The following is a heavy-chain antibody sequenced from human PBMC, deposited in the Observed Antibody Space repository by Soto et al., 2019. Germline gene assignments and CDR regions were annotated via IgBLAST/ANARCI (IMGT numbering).Heavy chain of an antibody. CDR3: ARDWSYSGFEDF. CDR1: GFTLSDSY. J-gene: IGHJ4*02. CDR2: INQDGSEI. D-gene: IGHD5-12*01. Sequence: GGSLRLSCAASGFTLSDSYIDWVRQAPGKGLEWVANINQDGSEINFVDSVKGRFTISRDNAKNLLYLQMNSLRVEDTAVYYCARDWSYSGFEDFWGQGTQVTVSS. V-gene: IGHV3-7*03.